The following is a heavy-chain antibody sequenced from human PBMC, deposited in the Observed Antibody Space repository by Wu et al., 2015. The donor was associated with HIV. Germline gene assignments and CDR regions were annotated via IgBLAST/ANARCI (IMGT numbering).Heavy chain of an antibody. V-gene: IGHV1-8*01. D-gene: IGHD6-13*01. CDR1: GYTFISYN. J-gene: IGHJ5*02. Sequence: QVQLVQSEAEVKKPGASVKVSCKTSGYTFISYNINWVRQAAGQGLEWMGWMNPKSGSTGYAQQFQGRITMTRDTSISIAYMELTSLTSEDTAVYYCVRGAEKSVGPSSNWKVGWFDPVGPGKSGHRLL. CDR2: MNPKSGST. CDR3: VRGAEKSVGPSSNWKVGWFDP.